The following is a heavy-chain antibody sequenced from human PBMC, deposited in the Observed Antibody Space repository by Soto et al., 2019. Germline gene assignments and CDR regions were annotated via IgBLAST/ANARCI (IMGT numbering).Heavy chain of an antibody. CDR3: ARGLATLPVFAFDI. J-gene: IGHJ3*02. V-gene: IGHV2-5*01. D-gene: IGHD1-1*01. CDR2: VYWNDDK. Sequence: SGPTLVNPTQTLTLTCTLSGISLSTSGVGLGWIRQTPGKALEWLALVYWNDDKHYRPSLKSRLTITKDTSKNQAILTMTNMDPVDTATYYCARGLATLPVFAFDIWGQGTEVTVSS. CDR1: GISLSTSGVG.